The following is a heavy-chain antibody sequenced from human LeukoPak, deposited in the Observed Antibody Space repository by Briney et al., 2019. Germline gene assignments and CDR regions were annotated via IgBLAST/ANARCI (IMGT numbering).Heavy chain of an antibody. Sequence: GRSLRLSCAASGFIFSRYAMHWVRQAPGKGLEWLAVISHDARVKYYTDSVKGRFTLSRDNSKNKVFLQMNSLRAEDTAVYYCARGVRPRLRYFDTPRFDYWGQGTLVTVSS. V-gene: IGHV3-30*04. D-gene: IGHD3-9*01. CDR3: ARGVRPRLRYFDTPRFDY. CDR2: ISHDARVK. J-gene: IGHJ4*02. CDR1: GFIFSRYA.